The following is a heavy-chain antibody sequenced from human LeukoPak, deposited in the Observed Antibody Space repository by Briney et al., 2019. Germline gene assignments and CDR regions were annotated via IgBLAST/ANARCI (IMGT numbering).Heavy chain of an antibody. CDR3: ARVPHIYGDYRVANAFDI. CDR2: IYYSGST. V-gene: IGHV4-59*11. D-gene: IGHD4-17*01. CDR1: GGSISSHY. Sequence: SETLSLTCTVSGGSISSHYWSWIRQPPGKGLEWIGYIYYSGSTNYNPSLKSRVTISVDTSKNQFSLKLSSVTAADTAVYYCARVPHIYGDYRVANAFDIWGQGTMVTVSS. J-gene: IGHJ3*02.